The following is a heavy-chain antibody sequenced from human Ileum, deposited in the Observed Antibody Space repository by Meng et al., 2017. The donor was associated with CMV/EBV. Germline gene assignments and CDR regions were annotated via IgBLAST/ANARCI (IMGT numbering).Heavy chain of an antibody. V-gene: IGHV3-74*01. CDR1: GFTFSSYW. D-gene: IGHD2-15*01. CDR2: INSAGSST. J-gene: IGHJ6*02. CDR3: ARDCSGGSCYRGGYYYGMDV. Sequence: GGSLRLSCAASGFTFSSYWMHWVRQAPGKGLVWVSRINSAGSSTSYADSVKGRFAISRDNAKNTLYLQMNSLRAEDTAVYYCARDCSGGSCYRGGYYYGMDVWGQGTTVTVSS.